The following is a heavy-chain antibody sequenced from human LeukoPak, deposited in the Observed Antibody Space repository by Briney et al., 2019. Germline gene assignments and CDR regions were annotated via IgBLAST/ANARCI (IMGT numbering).Heavy chain of an antibody. CDR1: GGSISSSSYY. V-gene: IGHV4-39*01. CDR3: ARRGTYYYDSSGYYQLYYFDY. J-gene: IGHJ4*02. D-gene: IGHD3-22*01. Sequence: NPSETLSLTCTVSGGSISSSSYYWGWIRQPPGKGLEWIGSIYYSGSTYYNPSLKSRVTISVDTSKNQFSLKLSSVTAADTAVYYCARRGTYYYDSSGYYQLYYFDYWGQGTLVTVSS. CDR2: IYYSGST.